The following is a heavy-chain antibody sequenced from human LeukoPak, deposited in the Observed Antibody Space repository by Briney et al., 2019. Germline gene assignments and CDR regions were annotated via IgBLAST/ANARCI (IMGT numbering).Heavy chain of an antibody. Sequence: SVKVSCKASGGTFSSYAISWVRQAPGQGLEWMGGIIPIFGTANYAQKFQGRVTITTDESTSTAYMELSSLRSEDTAVYYCARGRKREGYYYYYMDVWGKATTVTASS. CDR3: ARGRKREGYYYYYMDV. D-gene: IGHD1-26*01. CDR1: GGTFSSYA. V-gene: IGHV1-69*05. J-gene: IGHJ6*03. CDR2: IIPIFGTA.